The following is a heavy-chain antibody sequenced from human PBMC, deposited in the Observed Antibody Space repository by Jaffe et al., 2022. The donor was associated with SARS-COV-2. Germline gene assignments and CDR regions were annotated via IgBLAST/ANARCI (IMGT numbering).Heavy chain of an antibody. D-gene: IGHD3-10*01. Sequence: QVQLVQSGAEVKKPGASVKVSCKASGYTFTDCYMHWVRQAPGRGLEWMGWISPTSGYTNYAQKFQGRVTMTRDTSISTAYMELTSLISDDMAVYYCAREAPYGPGNYYNHLDYWGQGTLVSVSS. V-gene: IGHV1-2*02. J-gene: IGHJ4*02. CDR1: GYTFTDCY. CDR3: AREAPYGPGNYYNHLDY. CDR2: ISPTSGYT.